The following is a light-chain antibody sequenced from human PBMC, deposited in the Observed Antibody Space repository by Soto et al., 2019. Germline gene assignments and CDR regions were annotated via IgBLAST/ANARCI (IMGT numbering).Light chain of an antibody. J-gene: IGLJ1*01. CDR1: SNDVGGYNF. Sequence: QSVLTQPPSASGSPGQSVTISCTGTSNDVGGYNFVSWYQQHPGKAPKLMIFEVSKRPSGVPDRFSGSKSGSTASLIVSGLQAEDEDDYYCSSYAGNNIYYVFGTGTKLTVL. CDR3: SSYAGNNIYYV. V-gene: IGLV2-8*01. CDR2: EVS.